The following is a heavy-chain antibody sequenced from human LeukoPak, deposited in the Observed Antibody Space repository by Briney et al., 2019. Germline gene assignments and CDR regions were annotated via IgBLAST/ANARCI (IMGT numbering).Heavy chain of an antibody. J-gene: IGHJ6*03. D-gene: IGHD3-10*01. CDR2: IIPIFGTA. CDR3: AMVRDPDEYYYYYMDV. Sequence: GASVKVSCKASGGTFSSYAISWVRQAPGQGLEWMGGIIPIFGTANYAQKFQGRVTITADKSTSTAYMELSSLRSEDTAVYYCAMVRDPDEYYYYYMDVWGKGTTVTVSS. CDR1: GGTFSSYA. V-gene: IGHV1-69*06.